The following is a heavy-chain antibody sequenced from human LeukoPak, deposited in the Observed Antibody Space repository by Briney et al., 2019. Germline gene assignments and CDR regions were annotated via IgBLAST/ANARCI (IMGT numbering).Heavy chain of an antibody. J-gene: IGHJ4*02. Sequence: GASVKVSCKASGYTFTSYGISWVRQAPGQGLEWMGWISAYNGNTNYAQKLQGRVTMTTDTSTSTAYMELSSLRSEDTAVYYCARSEPADYDILTGYVLGGYYFDYWGQGTLVTVSS. CDR2: ISAYNGNT. V-gene: IGHV1-18*01. D-gene: IGHD3-9*01. CDR3: ARSEPADYDILTGYVLGGYYFDY. CDR1: GYTFTSYG.